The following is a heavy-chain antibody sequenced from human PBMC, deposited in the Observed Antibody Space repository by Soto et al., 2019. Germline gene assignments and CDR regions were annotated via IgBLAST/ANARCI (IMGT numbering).Heavy chain of an antibody. CDR1: GYTFTSYG. Sequence: QVQLVQSGAEVKKPGASVKVSCKASGYTFTSYGISWVRQAPGQGLEWMGWISAYNGNTNYAQKLQGRVTMTTDTSTSTAYMALRSLRSDDTAVYYCARGNLYSSSSGRYYYYGMDVWGQGTTVTVSS. CDR3: ARGNLYSSSSGRYYYYGMDV. D-gene: IGHD6-6*01. V-gene: IGHV1-18*01. J-gene: IGHJ6*02. CDR2: ISAYNGNT.